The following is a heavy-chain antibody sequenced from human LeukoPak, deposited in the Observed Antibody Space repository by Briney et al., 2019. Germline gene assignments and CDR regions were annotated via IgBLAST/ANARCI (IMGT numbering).Heavy chain of an antibody. CDR3: ARDSGIAVAGSQEFDY. Sequence: GGSLRLSCAASGLTFSDYYMSWIRQAPGKGLEWVSYISSSGSTTYYADSVKGRFTISRDNAKNSLYLQMNSLRAEDTAVYYCARDSGIAVAGSQEFDYWGQETLVTVSS. J-gene: IGHJ4*02. CDR2: ISSSGSTT. V-gene: IGHV3-11*01. CDR1: GLTFSDYY. D-gene: IGHD6-19*01.